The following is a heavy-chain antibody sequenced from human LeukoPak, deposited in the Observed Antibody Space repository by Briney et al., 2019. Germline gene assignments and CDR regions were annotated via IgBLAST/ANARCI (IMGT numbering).Heavy chain of an antibody. CDR3: ARAYCSGGSCYVNWFDP. CDR2: INPSGGST. V-gene: IGHV1-46*01. CDR1: GYTFASYY. D-gene: IGHD2-15*01. J-gene: IGHJ5*02. Sequence: ASVKVSCKASGYTFASYYMHWVRQAPGQGLEWMGIINPSGGSTSYAQKFQGRVTMTRDMSTSTVYMELSSLRSEDTAVYYCARAYCSGGSCYVNWFDPWGQGTLVTVSS.